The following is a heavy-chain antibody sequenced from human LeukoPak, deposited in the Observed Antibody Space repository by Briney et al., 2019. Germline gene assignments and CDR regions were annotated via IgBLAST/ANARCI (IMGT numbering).Heavy chain of an antibody. J-gene: IGHJ4*02. D-gene: IGHD3-3*01. CDR1: GFTFSSYW. Sequence: PGGSLRLSCAASGFTFSSYWMSWVRQAPGKGLEWVSVIYSGGSTYYADSVKGRFTISRDNSKNTLYLQMNSLRAEDTAVYYCASNDFWSGYSTAYWGQGTLVTVSS. V-gene: IGHV3-53*01. CDR2: IYSGGST. CDR3: ASNDFWSGYSTAY.